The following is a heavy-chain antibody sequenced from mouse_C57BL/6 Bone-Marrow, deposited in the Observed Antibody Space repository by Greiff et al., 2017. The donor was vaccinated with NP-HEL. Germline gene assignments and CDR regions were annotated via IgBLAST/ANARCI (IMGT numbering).Heavy chain of an antibody. Sequence: LVESGAELARPGASVKLSCKASGYTFTSYGISWVKQRTGQGLEWIGEIYPRSGNTYYNEKFKGKATLTADKSSSTAYMELRSLTSEDSAVYFCARKGDYGRAFDYWGQGTTLTVSS. CDR1: GYTFTSYG. CDR3: ARKGDYGRAFDY. D-gene: IGHD1-1*01. V-gene: IGHV1-81*01. CDR2: IYPRSGNT. J-gene: IGHJ2*01.